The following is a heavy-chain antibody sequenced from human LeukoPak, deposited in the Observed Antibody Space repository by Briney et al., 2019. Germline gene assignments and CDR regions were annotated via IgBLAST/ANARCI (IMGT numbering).Heavy chain of an antibody. V-gene: IGHV4-59*08. CDR2: IHYNGRT. D-gene: IGHD3-10*01. CDR1: GDSSSSYY. J-gene: IGHJ4*02. CDR3: ARHSKYGSGGFQDNFDY. Sequence: SETLSLTCTVSGDSSSSYYRSWIRQPPGKGLEWIAYIHYNGRTNYNPSLKSRVIISVDTSKNQFSLKLTSVTAADTAIYYCARHSKYGSGGFQDNFDYWGQGTLLTVSS.